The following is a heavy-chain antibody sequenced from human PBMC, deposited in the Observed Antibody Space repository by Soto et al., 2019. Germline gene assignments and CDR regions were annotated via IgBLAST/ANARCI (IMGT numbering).Heavy chain of an antibody. J-gene: IGHJ4*02. CDR3: ARDPGYSSFDH. CDR2: IKEDGSVK. CDR1: GFTFSGSW. D-gene: IGHD5-12*01. V-gene: IGHV3-7*01. Sequence: DVQLVESGGGLVQPGGSLRLSCAASGFTFSGSWMSWVRQAPGKGLEFVANIKEDGSVKNYVDSVKGRFTISRDNAKNSVYLQMNGLRDEDTALYYCARDPGYSSFDHWGQGTLVTVSS.